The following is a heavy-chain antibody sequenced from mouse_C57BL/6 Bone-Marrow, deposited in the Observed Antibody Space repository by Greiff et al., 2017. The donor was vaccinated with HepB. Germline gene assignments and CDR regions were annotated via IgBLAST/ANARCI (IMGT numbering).Heavy chain of an antibody. CDR1: GYTFTSYW. CDR3: ARLGGSYCGSSYFDY. V-gene: IGHV1-64*01. D-gene: IGHD1-1*01. CDR2: IHPNSGST. J-gene: IGHJ2*01. Sequence: QVQLQQPGAELVKPGASVKLSCKASGYTFTSYWMHWVKQRPGQGLEWIGMIHPNSGSTNYNEKFKSKATLTVDKSSSTAYMQLSSLTSEDSAVSYCARLGGSYCGSSYFDYWGQGTTLTVSS.